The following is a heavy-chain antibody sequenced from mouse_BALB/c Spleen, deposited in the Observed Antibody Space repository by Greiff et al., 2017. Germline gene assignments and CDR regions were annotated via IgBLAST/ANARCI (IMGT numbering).Heavy chain of an antibody. CDR3: ARQRDYDGGYYFDY. J-gene: IGHJ2*01. CDR2: ISSGGSYT. D-gene: IGHD2-4*01. CDR1: GFTFSSYG. Sequence: EVQLVESGGDLVKPGGSLKLSCAASGFTFSSYGMSWVRQTPDKRLEWVATISSGGSYTYYPDSVKGRFTISRDNAKNTLYLQMSSLKSEDTAMYYCARQRDYDGGYYFDYWGQGTTLTVSS. V-gene: IGHV5-6*01.